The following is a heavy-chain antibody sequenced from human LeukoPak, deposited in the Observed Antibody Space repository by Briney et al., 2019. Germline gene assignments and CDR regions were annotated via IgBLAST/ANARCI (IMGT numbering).Heavy chain of an antibody. CDR2: IKKKDDGGTT. V-gene: IGHV3-15*01. CDR1: GFTFSNTW. Sequence: GGSLRLSCAASGFTFSNTWMSWVRQAPGKGLEWVGRIKKKDDGGTTDYAAPVKGRFIISRDDSKNTLYLQMNSLRAEDTAVYYCAEDSSGMDVWGQGTTVTVSS. J-gene: IGHJ6*02. D-gene: IGHD2-15*01. CDR3: AEDSSGMDV.